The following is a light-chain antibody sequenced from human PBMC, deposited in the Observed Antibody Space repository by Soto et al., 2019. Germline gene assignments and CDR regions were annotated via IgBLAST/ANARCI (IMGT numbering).Light chain of an antibody. Sequence: QSALTQPASVSGSPGQSITISCTGTSSDVGGYNYVSWYQHHPGKAPKHMIYDVSNRPSGVSNRFAGSKSGNTASLTISGRQAEDEADYYCSSYTSSSTSVVFGGGTKLTVL. CDR1: SSDVGGYNY. V-gene: IGLV2-14*03. CDR3: SSYTSSSTSVV. J-gene: IGLJ2*01. CDR2: DVS.